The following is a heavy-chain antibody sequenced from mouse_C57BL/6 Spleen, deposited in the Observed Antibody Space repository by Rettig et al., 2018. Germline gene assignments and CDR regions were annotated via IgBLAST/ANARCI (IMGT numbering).Heavy chain of an antibody. V-gene: IGHV2-2*01. J-gene: IGHJ4*01. CDR2: GST. CDR3: ARTPTGTGSAMDY. D-gene: IGHD4-1*02. Sequence: GSTDYNAAFISRLSISKDNSKSQVFFKMNSLQADDTAIYYCARTPTGTGSAMDYWGQGTSVTVSS.